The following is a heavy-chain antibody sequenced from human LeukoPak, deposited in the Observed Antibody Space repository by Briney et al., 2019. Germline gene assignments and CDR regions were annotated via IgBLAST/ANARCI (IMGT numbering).Heavy chain of an antibody. D-gene: IGHD3-10*01. Sequence: GGSLRLSCVVSGFTFSGYAMHWVRQAPGKGLEWVALISYDGSDKYYADSVKGRFTVSRDNSKNTLYLQMSSLRAEDTAVYYCAREQYYYGSGSYYALDCWGQGTLVTVSS. CDR1: GFTFSGYA. CDR3: AREQYYYGSGSYYALDC. V-gene: IGHV3-30*04. CDR2: ISYDGSDK. J-gene: IGHJ4*02.